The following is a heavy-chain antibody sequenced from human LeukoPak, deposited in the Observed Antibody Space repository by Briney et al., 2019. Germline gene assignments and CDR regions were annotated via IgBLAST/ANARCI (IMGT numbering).Heavy chain of an antibody. V-gene: IGHV3-7*01. CDR3: ARRQWTAFDF. J-gene: IGHJ3*01. Sequence: GGSLRLSCAASGFTFNTYWISWVRQAPRKGLQWVANIKPDGNERYYVDYVKGRFTISRDNARSSLYLQMDSLRVEDTAIYYCARRQWTAFDFWGQGTMVTVSS. CDR1: GFTFNTYW. D-gene: IGHD6-19*01. CDR2: IKPDGNER.